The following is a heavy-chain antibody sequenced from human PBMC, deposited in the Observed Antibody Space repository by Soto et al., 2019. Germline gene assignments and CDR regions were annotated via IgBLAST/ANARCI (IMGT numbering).Heavy chain of an antibody. Sequence: PSETLPLTCAVYGGSFSGYYWSWIRQPPGKGLEWIGEINHSGSTNYNPSLKSRVTISVDTSKNQFSLKLSSVTAADTAVYYCARGRRNSRGSYSSGWYYYYYGMDVWGQGTTVTVSS. CDR3: ARGRRNSRGSYSSGWYYYYYGMDV. J-gene: IGHJ6*02. CDR2: INHSGST. CDR1: GGSFSGYY. D-gene: IGHD6-19*01. V-gene: IGHV4-34*01.